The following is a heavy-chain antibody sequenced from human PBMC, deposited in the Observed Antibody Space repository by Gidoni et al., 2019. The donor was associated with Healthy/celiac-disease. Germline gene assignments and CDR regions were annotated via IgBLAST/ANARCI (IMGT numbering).Heavy chain of an antibody. J-gene: IGHJ6*02. D-gene: IGHD2-15*01. CDR3: ARDIVVVVAAITYYYGMDV. V-gene: IGHV3-48*03. CDR1: GFTFSSYE. Sequence: EVQLVESGGGLVQPGGSLRLSCAASGFTFSSYEMNWVRQVPGKGLEWVSYISSSGSTIYYADSVKGRFTISRDNAKNSLYLQMNSLRAEDTAVYYCARDIVVVVAAITYYYGMDVWGQGTTVTVSS. CDR2: ISSSGSTI.